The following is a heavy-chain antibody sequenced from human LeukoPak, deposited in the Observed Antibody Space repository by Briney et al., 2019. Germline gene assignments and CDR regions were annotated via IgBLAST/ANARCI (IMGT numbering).Heavy chain of an antibody. CDR3: VRPVNYGDHGDY. V-gene: IGHV5-51*01. D-gene: IGHD4-17*01. CDR2: IYPGDSDT. CDR1: GYSFSSYW. J-gene: IGHJ4*02. Sequence: GESLKIPCKGSGYSFSSYWIGWVRQMPRKGLEGMGIIYPGDSDTRYSPSFQGQVTISADKSISTAYLQWSSLRASDTAMYYCVRPVNYGDHGDYWGQGTLVTVSS.